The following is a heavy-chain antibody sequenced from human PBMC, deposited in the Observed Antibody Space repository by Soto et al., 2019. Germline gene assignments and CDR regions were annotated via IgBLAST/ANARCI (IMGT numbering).Heavy chain of an antibody. Sequence: SETLSLTCAVYGGSFSASYWSWIRQPPGTGLEWIGEINHSGSTNYNPSLKSRVTISVDTSKNQFSLMLSSVTAADTAVYYCARGGRYSGSYYYYYYGMDVWGQGTTVTVSS. CDR3: ARGGRYSGSYYYYYYGMDV. D-gene: IGHD1-26*01. J-gene: IGHJ6*02. V-gene: IGHV4-34*01. CDR2: INHSGST. CDR1: GGSFSASY.